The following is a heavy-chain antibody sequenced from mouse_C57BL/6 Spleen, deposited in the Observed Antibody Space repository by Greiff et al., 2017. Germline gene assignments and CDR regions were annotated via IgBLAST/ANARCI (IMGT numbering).Heavy chain of an antibody. D-gene: IGHD1-1*01. Sequence: VKVEESGPGLVQPSQSLSITCTVSGFSLTSYGVHWVRQPPGKGLEWLGVIWSGGSTDYNAAFISRLSISKDNSKSQVFFKMNSLQADDTAIYYCAKNYYGSSYCDYWGQGTTLTVSS. J-gene: IGHJ2*01. CDR1: GFSLTSYG. CDR2: IWSGGST. V-gene: IGHV2-4*01. CDR3: AKNYYGSSYCDY.